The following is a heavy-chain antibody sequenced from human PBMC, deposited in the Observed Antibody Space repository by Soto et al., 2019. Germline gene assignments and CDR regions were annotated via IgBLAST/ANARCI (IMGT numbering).Heavy chain of an antibody. CDR2: IGTYNGNT. CDR3: ARDVSSGRVASAGTGRVDWFDH. Sequence: QVQLVQSGAEVKKPGASVKVSCKASGYTFTSYGISWVRQAPGQGLEWMGWIGTYNGNTNYAQKFQGRVTMTTDTSTGTATREVWSLISDDTAVYFCARDVSSGRVASAGTGRVDWFDHWGQGTLVTVSS. J-gene: IGHJ5*02. CDR1: GYTFTSYG. D-gene: IGHD6-13*01. V-gene: IGHV1-18*01.